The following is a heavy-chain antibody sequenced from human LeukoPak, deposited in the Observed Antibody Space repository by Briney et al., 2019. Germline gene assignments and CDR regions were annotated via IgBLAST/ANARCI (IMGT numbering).Heavy chain of an antibody. V-gene: IGHV4-39*01. CDR2: IYYSGST. Sequence: SETLSLTCTDSGGSISSSSYYWGWIRQPPGKGLEWIGSIYYSGSTYYNPSLKSRVTISVDTSKNQFSLKLSSVTAADTAVYYCAIPIGLHVYFQHWGQGTLVTVSS. CDR1: GGSISSSSYY. J-gene: IGHJ1*01. D-gene: IGHD3-10*02. CDR3: AIPIGLHVYFQH.